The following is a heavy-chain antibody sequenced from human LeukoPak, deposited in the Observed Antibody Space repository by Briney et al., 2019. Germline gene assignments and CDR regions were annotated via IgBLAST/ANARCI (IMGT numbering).Heavy chain of an antibody. J-gene: IGHJ4*02. CDR1: GGSISSGDYY. CDR2: IYYSGST. CDR3: ARSIVVVPAAADY. V-gene: IGHV4-30-4*08. Sequence: PSQTLSLTCTVSGGSISSGDYYWSWIRQPPGKGLEWIGYIYYSGSTYYNPSLKSRLTISVDTSKNQFSLRLSSVTAADTAVYYCARSIVVVPAAADYWGQGTLVTVSS. D-gene: IGHD2-2*01.